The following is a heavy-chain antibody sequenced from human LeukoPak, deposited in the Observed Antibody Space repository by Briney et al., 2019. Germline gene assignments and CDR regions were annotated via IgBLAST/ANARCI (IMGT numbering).Heavy chain of an antibody. CDR1: GGTFTSYA. D-gene: IGHD3-22*01. CDR3: ARTRMNYYDNPGFDY. V-gene: IGHV1-69*05. Sequence: GASVKVSCKASGGTFTSYAISWVRQAPGQGLEWMGGIIAIFGTANYVKKFQGRVTITTDESTRTAHMELRSLRSEDTAVYYCARTRMNYYDNPGFDYWGQGTLVTVSS. CDR2: IIAIFGTA. J-gene: IGHJ4*02.